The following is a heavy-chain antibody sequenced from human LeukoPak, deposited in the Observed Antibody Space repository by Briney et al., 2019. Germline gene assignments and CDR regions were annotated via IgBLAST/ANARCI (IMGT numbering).Heavy chain of an antibody. J-gene: IGHJ4*02. CDR2: IIPIFGTA. CDR3: ARRVLRRGYSGYGGLDY. Sequence: GASVKVSCTASGGTFSSYAISWVRQAPGQGLEWMGGIIPIFGTANYAQKFQGRVTITADESTSTAYMELSSLRSEDTAVYYCARRVLRRGYSGYGGLDYWGQGTLVAVSS. CDR1: GGTFSSYA. D-gene: IGHD5-12*01. V-gene: IGHV1-69*13.